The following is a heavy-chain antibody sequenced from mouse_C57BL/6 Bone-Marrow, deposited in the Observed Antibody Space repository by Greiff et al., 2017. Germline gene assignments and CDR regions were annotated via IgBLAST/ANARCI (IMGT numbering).Heavy chain of an antibody. J-gene: IGHJ2*01. CDR1: GYTFTSYD. CDR3: ARSGVTTVVACYFDY. D-gene: IGHD1-1*01. Sequence: VQGVESGPELVKPGASVKLSCKASGYTFTSYDINWVKQRPGKGLEWIGWIYPRDGSTKYNEKFKGKATLTVDTSSSTAYMELHSLTSEDYAVYFCARSGVTTVVACYFDYWGKGTTLTVSS. V-gene: IGHV1-85*01. CDR2: IYPRDGST.